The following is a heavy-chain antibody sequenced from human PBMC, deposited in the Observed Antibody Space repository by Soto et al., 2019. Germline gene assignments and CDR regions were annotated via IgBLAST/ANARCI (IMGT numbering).Heavy chain of an antibody. J-gene: IGHJ4*02. CDR2: INPSGGTT. V-gene: IGHV1-46*01. CDR1: GYTFASYY. CDR3: ARGFGTAMVLYYFDY. Sequence: QVQLVQSGAEVKKPGASVKVSCKASGYTFASYYIHWVRQAPGQGLEWMGMINPSGGTTRYAQKFQGRSTKTRDTSTSTVYMELSSLRSEDTAVYYCARGFGTAMVLYYFDYWGQGTLVTVSS. D-gene: IGHD5-18*01.